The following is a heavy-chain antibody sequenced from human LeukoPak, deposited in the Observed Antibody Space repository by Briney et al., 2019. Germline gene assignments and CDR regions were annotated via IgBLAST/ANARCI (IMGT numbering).Heavy chain of an antibody. CDR1: GGSISSYH. V-gene: IGHV4-59*01. CDR3: ARDHSSSWYYWFDP. J-gene: IGHJ5*02. CDR2: IYYSGST. Sequence: SETLSLTCTVSGGSISSYHWSWIRQPPGKGLEWIGYIYYSGSTNYNPSLKSRVTISVDTSKNQFSLKLSSVTAADTAVYYCARDHSSSWYYWFDPWGQGTLVTVSS. D-gene: IGHD6-13*01.